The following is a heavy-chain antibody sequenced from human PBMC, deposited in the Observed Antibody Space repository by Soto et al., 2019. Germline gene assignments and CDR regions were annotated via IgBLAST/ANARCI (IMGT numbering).Heavy chain of an antibody. D-gene: IGHD2-15*01. Sequence: QVQLVESGGDLVKPGGSLRLSCAASGFTFSDYYMSWIRQTPGKGLEWVSYISKSGSNTNYADSVKGRFTISRDNAKNSLYLQMNGLRAEDTAVYYCASERDCSGGSCYYGRDAFDIWGQGTMVTVSS. CDR2: ISKSGSNT. CDR1: GFTFSDYY. V-gene: IGHV3-11*06. J-gene: IGHJ3*02. CDR3: ASERDCSGGSCYYGRDAFDI.